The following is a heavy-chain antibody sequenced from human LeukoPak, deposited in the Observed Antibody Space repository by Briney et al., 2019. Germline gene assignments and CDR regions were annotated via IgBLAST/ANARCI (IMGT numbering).Heavy chain of an antibody. CDR1: GFTFSSYE. V-gene: IGHV3-48*03. J-gene: IGHJ3*02. Sequence: SGGSLRLSCAASGFTFSSYEMNWVRQAPGKGLEWVSYISSSGSTIYYADSVKGRFTISRDNAKNSLYLQMNSLRAEDTAVYYCASILWLYYYGRGGAFDIWGQGTMVTVSS. CDR3: ASILWLYYYGRGGAFDI. D-gene: IGHD3-10*02. CDR2: ISSSGSTI.